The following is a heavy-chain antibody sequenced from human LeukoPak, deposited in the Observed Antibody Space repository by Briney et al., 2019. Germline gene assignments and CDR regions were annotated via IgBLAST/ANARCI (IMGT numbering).Heavy chain of an antibody. CDR2: IKSDGTST. CDR3: AREVSGTSYIDY. Sequence: PGGSLRLSCAASGFIFSRYWMHWVRQAPGKGLVWVSRIKSDGTSTNYADSVKGRFSISRDNAKSTLYLQMNSLRAEDMAMYYCAREVSGTSYIDYWGQGTLVTVSS. D-gene: IGHD1-26*01. CDR1: GFIFSRYW. J-gene: IGHJ4*02. V-gene: IGHV3-74*01.